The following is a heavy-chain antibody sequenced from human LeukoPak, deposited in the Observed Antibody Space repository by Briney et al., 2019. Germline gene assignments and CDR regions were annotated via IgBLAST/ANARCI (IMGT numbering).Heavy chain of an antibody. D-gene: IGHD1-26*01. J-gene: IGHJ4*02. V-gene: IGHV3-21*01. CDR2: ISSSSSYI. CDR1: GFAFSSYS. Sequence: GGSLRLSCAASGFAFSSYSMNWVRQAPGKGLEWVSSISSSSSYIYYADSVKGRFTISRDNAKNSLYLQMNSLRAEDTAVYHCAREYAGATDYWGQGTLVTVSS. CDR3: AREYAGATDY.